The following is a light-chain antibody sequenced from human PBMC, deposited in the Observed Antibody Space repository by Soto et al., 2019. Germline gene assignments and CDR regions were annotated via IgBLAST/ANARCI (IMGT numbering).Light chain of an antibody. J-gene: IGKJ4*01. Sequence: DIQMTQSPSSLSASVGDRVTITCRASQSISTLLSWYQHRPGKAPKLLLYSASTLQNGVPPRFSGSGSGTDFSLTISSLQPEDSAVYYCQQSYNTLTFGGGTKVEIK. CDR3: QQSYNTLT. CDR1: QSISTL. CDR2: SAS. V-gene: IGKV1-39*01.